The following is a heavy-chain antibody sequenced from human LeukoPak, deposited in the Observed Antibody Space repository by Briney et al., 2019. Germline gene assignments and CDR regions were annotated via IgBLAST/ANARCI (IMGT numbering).Heavy chain of an antibody. CDR2: IRSKAYGGTT. CDR1: GFTFGDYA. J-gene: IGHJ1*01. V-gene: IGHV3-49*04. Sequence: QAEGSLRLSCTASGFTFGDYAMSWVRQAQGKGLEWVGFIRSKAYGGTTEYATSVKGRFTISRDDSKRIAYLQMNSLKPEDTAVYYCTRTYYNGSGSYWTFQHWGQGTLVTVSS. D-gene: IGHD3-10*01. CDR3: TRTYYNGSGSYWTFQH.